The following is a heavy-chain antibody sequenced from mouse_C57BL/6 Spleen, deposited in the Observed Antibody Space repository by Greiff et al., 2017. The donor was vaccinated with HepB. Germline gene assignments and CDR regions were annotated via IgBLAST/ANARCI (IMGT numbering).Heavy chain of an antibody. CDR3: ARGSPYSNYYWYFDV. V-gene: IGHV1-64*01. Sequence: QVQLQQPGAELVKPGASVQLSCKASGYTFTSYWMHWVKQRPGQGLEWIGMIHPNSGSTNYNEKFKSKATVTVDKSSSTAYMQLSSLTSEDSAVYYCARGSPYSNYYWYFDVWGTGTTVTFSS. J-gene: IGHJ1*03. D-gene: IGHD2-5*01. CDR2: IHPNSGST. CDR1: GYTFTSYW.